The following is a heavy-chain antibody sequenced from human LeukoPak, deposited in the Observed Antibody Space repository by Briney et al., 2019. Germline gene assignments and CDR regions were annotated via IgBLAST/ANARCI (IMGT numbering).Heavy chain of an antibody. J-gene: IGHJ4*02. D-gene: IGHD3-22*01. Sequence: PGGSLRLSCAASGFTFDDYGMSWVRQAPGKGLEWVSGISWNGGSTGYADSVKGRFTISRDNAKNSLHLQMNSLRAEDTALYYCASHSGYYYDSSPLWGQGTLVIVSS. CDR1: GFTFDDYG. CDR3: ASHSGYYYDSSPL. V-gene: IGHV3-20*04. CDR2: ISWNGGST.